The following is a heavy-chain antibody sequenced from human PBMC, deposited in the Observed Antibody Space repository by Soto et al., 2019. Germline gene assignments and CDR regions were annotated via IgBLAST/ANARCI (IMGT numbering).Heavy chain of an antibody. CDR3: AREVYYDFWSGFNTHPYYFDY. V-gene: IGHV3-33*01. CDR2: IWYDGRNK. CDR1: GFNFSNYG. J-gene: IGHJ4*02. D-gene: IGHD3-3*01. Sequence: HPGGSLRLSCAASGFNFSNYGMHWVRQAPGKGLEWVAVIWYDGRNKYYPDSVKGRCTISRDNSKNALYLQMNSLRAEDTAVYYCAREVYYDFWSGFNTHPYYFDYWGQGTLVTVSS.